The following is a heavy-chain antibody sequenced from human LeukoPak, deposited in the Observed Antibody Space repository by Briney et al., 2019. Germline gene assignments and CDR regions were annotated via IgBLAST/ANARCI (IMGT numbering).Heavy chain of an antibody. J-gene: IGHJ4*02. CDR2: INPNSGGT. Sequence: GASVKVSCKASGYTFTGYYMHWVRQAPGQGLEWMGWINPNSGGTNYAQTFQGRVTMTRDTSISTAYMELSRLRSDDTAVYYCARPPGVRGHGHFDYWGQGTLVTVSS. CDR3: ARPPGVRGHGHFDY. V-gene: IGHV1-2*02. CDR1: GYTFTGYY. D-gene: IGHD3-10*01.